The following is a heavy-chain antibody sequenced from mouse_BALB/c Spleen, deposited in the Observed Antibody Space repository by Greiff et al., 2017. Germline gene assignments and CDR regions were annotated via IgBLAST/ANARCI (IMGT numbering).Heavy chain of an antibody. D-gene: IGHD4-1*01. Sequence: LQQPGSELVRPGASVKLSCKASGYTFTSYWMHCVKQRPGQGLEWIGNIYPGSGSTNYDEKFKSKATLTVDTSSSTAYIQLSSLTSEDSAVYYCTRYLTGTSGFAYWGQGTLVTVSA. J-gene: IGHJ3*01. CDR2: IYPGSGST. CDR3: TRYLTGTSGFAY. CDR1: GYTFTSYW. V-gene: IGHV1S22*01.